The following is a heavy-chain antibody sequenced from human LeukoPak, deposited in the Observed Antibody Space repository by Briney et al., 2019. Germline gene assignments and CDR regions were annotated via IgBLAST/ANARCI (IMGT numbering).Heavy chain of an antibody. D-gene: IGHD2-2*01. Sequence: GGSLRLSCAASGFTFSSYGMSWVRQAPGKGLEWVSAISGSGGSTYYADSVKGRFTISRDNSKNTLYLQMNSLRAEDTAVYYCAKTRQDIVVVPAATFDYWGQGTLVTLSS. V-gene: IGHV3-23*01. CDR2: ISGSGGST. J-gene: IGHJ4*02. CDR1: GFTFSSYG. CDR3: AKTRQDIVVVPAATFDY.